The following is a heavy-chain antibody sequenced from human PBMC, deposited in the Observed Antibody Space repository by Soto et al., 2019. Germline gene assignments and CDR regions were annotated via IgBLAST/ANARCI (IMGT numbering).Heavy chain of an antibody. J-gene: IGHJ4*02. D-gene: IGHD2-21*02. Sequence: EVQLVESGGGLVQPGGSLRLSCVASGFTFNYYWMHWVRQAPGKGLVWVSRIQSDGSSPDYVDSVKGRFTISRDNAKNTLSLQMNDLGTEDTAVYDCARGGDREYWGQGNVVTVSS. CDR2: IQSDGSSP. CDR1: GFTFNYYW. CDR3: ARGGDREY. V-gene: IGHV3-74*01.